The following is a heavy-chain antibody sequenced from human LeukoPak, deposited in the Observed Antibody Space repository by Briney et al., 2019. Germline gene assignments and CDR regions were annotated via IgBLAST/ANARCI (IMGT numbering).Heavy chain of an antibody. Sequence: SETLSLTCTVSGGSISSYYWSWIRQPPGKGLEWVGYIYYSGSTNYNPSLKSRVTISVDTSKNQFSLKLSSVTAEDTAVYYCARVAVAGTFRAAHFDYWGQGTLVTVSS. J-gene: IGHJ4*02. CDR2: IYYSGST. V-gene: IGHV4-59*01. CDR3: ARVAVAGTFRAAHFDY. D-gene: IGHD6-19*01. CDR1: GGSISSYY.